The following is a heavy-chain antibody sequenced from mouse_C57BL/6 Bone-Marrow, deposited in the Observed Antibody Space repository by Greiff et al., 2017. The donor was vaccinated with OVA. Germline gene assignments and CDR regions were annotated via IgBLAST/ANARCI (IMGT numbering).Heavy chain of an antibody. D-gene: IGHD1-1*01. J-gene: IGHJ1*03. Sequence: LVESGAELARPGASVKLSCKASGYTFTSYGISWVKQRTGQGLEWIGEIYPRSGNTYYNEKFKGKATLTADKSSSTAYMELRSLTSEDSAVYFCARNYYGSSYDRYFDVWGTGTTVTVSS. V-gene: IGHV1-81*01. CDR1: GYTFTSYG. CDR3: ARNYYGSSYDRYFDV. CDR2: IYPRSGNT.